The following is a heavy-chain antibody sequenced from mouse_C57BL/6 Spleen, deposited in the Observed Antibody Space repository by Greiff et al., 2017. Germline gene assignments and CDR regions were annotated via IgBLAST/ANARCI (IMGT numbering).Heavy chain of an antibody. J-gene: IGHJ1*03. D-gene: IGHD1-1*01. CDR2: IYPGDGDT. V-gene: IGHV1-82*01. CDR1: GYAFSSSW. Sequence: VQLQQSGPELVKPGASVKISCKASGYAFSSSWMNWVKQRPGKGLEWIGRIYPGDGDTNYNGKFKGKATLTADKSSSTAYMQLSSLTSEDSAVYVCARGSYYYGSPGYFDVWGTGTTVTVAS. CDR3: ARGSYYYGSPGYFDV.